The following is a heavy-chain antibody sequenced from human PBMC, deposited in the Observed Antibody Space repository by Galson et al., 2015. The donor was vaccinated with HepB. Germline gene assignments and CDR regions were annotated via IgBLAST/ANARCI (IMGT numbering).Heavy chain of an antibody. D-gene: IGHD4-23*01. CDR2: IRSKANGGTT. V-gene: IGHV3-15*01. J-gene: IGHJ4*02. Sequence: SLRLSCAASGFTFSNAWMSWVRQAPGKGLEWVGRIRSKANGGTTDYAAPVKGRFTISREDSKNTLYLQMDSLKTEDTAVYYCTTDPATTVVTPGFNWGQGTLVTVSS. CDR3: TTDPATTVVTPGFN. CDR1: GFTFSNAW.